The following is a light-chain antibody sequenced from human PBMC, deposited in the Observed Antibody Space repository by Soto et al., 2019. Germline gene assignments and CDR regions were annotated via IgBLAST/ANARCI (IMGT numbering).Light chain of an antibody. CDR2: GAS. CDR3: QQYNNWPPYT. J-gene: IGKJ2*01. V-gene: IGKV3-15*01. CDR1: QSVGSN. Sequence: EIVMTQSPATLSMSPGERATLSCWASQSVGSNLAWYQQKPGQAPRLLIYGASTRATGIPARFSGSGSGTEITLIISSLQSEDFAVYYCQQYNNWPPYTFGQGTKLEIK.